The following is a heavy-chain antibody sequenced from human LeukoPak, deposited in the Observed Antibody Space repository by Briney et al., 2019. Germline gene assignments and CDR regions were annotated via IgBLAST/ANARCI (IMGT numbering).Heavy chain of an antibody. CDR2: LSSSGGST. V-gene: IGHV3-23*01. Sequence: GGSLRLSCAAPGFTFNSYAMNWVRQAPGKGLEWVSSLSSSGGSTYYADSVKGRFTISRDNSKNTLFLQMNSLRAEDTAVYYCAKAYSSSWSTTPYDYWGQGTLVTVSS. J-gene: IGHJ4*02. D-gene: IGHD6-13*01. CDR1: GFTFNSYA. CDR3: AKAYSSSWSTTPYDY.